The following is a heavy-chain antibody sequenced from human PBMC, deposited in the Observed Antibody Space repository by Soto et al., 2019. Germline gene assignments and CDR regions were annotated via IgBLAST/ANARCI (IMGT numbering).Heavy chain of an antibody. V-gene: IGHV3-64D*06. CDR1: GFTFSSYA. Sequence: GSLRLSCSVSGFTFSSYAMHWVRQAPGKGLEYVASISSEGASTYHADSVKGRFIISRDNYKNTLYLQMSSLRAEDTAVYYCVKDRYVDYWGQGILVTVS. CDR2: ISSEGAST. J-gene: IGHJ4*02. CDR3: VKDRYVDY.